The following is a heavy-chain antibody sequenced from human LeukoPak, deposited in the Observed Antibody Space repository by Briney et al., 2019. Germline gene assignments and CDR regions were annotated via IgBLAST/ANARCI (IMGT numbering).Heavy chain of an antibody. J-gene: IGHJ3*02. CDR3: TRDRDDDSSGSIDDAFDI. Sequence: GGSLRLSCAASGFTFRRHTMNWVRQAPGKGLEWVSSIPPRGSYIYTSDSVKGRFTISRDNAKNSLYLQMNSLRAEDTAVYYCTRDRDDDSSGSIDDAFDIWGQGTIVTVSS. CDR2: IPPRGSYI. CDR1: GFTFRRHT. D-gene: IGHD3-22*01. V-gene: IGHV3-21*01.